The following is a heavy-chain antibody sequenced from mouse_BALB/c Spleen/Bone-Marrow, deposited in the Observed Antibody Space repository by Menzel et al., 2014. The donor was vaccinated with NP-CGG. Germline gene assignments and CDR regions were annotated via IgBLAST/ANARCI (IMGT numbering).Heavy chain of an antibody. CDR3: ARYRLGTYFDY. CDR2: VDPANGNT. CDR1: GFNIKDTY. J-gene: IGHJ2*01. Sequence: DVQLVESGAELVKPGASVKLSCTASGFNIKDTYMHWVKQRPEQGLEWIGRVDPANGNTKYDPKFQGKATITADTSSNTAYRQLSSLTSEDTAVYYCARYRLGTYFDYWGQGTTLTVSS. V-gene: IGHV14-3*02. D-gene: IGHD2-14*01.